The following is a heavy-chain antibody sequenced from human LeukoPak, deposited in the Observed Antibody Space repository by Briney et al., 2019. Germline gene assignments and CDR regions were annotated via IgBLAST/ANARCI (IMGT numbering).Heavy chain of an antibody. V-gene: IGHV3-74*01. Sequence: GGSLRLSCAASGFTFSSYWIHWVRQAPGKGLVWVSRINSDGSSTSYADSVKGRFTISRDNAKNTLYLQMNSLRAEDTAVYYCARPVAYCGGDCLYAFDIWGQGTMVTVSS. CDR2: INSDGSST. CDR3: ARPVAYCGGDCLYAFDI. J-gene: IGHJ3*02. CDR1: GFTFSSYW. D-gene: IGHD2-21*02.